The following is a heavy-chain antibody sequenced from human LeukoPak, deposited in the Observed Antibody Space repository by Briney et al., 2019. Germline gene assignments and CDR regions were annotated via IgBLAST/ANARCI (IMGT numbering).Heavy chain of an antibody. D-gene: IGHD6-13*01. V-gene: IGHV3-48*03. CDR2: ISSSGSTI. J-gene: IGHJ1*01. CDR3: ARAPSSRWLPPRAEYFQH. Sequence: PGGSLRLSCAASGFTFSSYEMNWVRQAPGKGLDWVSYISSSGSTIYYADSVKGRFTISRDNAKNSLYLQMNSLRAEDTSVYYCARAPSSRWLPPRAEYFQHWGQGTLVTVSS. CDR1: GFTFSSYE.